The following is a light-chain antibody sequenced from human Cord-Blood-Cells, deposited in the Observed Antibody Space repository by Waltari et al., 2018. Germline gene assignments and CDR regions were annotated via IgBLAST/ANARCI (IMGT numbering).Light chain of an antibody. J-gene: IGKJ2*01. CDR1: QSISSY. CDR3: QQSYSTPYT. Sequence: DIQMTQHSSALCASVGDRLTITCRASQSISSYLTWDQQNPGKAPKLLIYAASSLQSGVPSRFSGSGSGTDFTLTISSLQPEDFATYYCQQSYSTPYTFGQGTKLEIK. CDR2: AAS. V-gene: IGKV1-39*01.